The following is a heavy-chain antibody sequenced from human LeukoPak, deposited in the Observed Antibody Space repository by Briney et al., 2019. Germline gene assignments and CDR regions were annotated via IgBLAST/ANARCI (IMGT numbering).Heavy chain of an antibody. V-gene: IGHV1-18*01. J-gene: IGHJ4*02. CDR3: ARDQPRYYYGSGSYFCCDY. CDR1: GYTFTSYG. CDR2: ISAYNGNT. Sequence: ASVKVSCKASGYTFTSYGISWVRQAPGQGLEWMGRISAYNGNTNYAQKLQGRVTMTTDTSTSTAYMELRSLRSDDTAVYYCARDQPRYYYGSGSYFCCDYWGQGTLVTVSS. D-gene: IGHD3-10*01.